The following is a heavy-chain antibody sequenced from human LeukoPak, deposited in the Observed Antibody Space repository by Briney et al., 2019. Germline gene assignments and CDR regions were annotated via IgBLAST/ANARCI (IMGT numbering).Heavy chain of an antibody. D-gene: IGHD5-18*01. CDR1: GYTLTELS. Sequence: GASVKVSCEVSGYTLTELSMHWVRQAPGKGLEWMGGFDPEDGETIYAQKFQGRVTMTEDTSTDTAYMELSSLRSEDTAVYYCATGYSYGRYFDYWGQGTLVIVSS. CDR2: FDPEDGET. J-gene: IGHJ4*02. CDR3: ATGYSYGRYFDY. V-gene: IGHV1-24*01.